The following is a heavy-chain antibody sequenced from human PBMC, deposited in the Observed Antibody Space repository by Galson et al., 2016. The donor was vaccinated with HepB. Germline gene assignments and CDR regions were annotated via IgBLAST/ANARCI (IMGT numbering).Heavy chain of an antibody. D-gene: IGHD5-18*01. CDR3: ARLDTTYNYFHMDV. V-gene: IGHV5-10-1*01. CDR2: IDPSDSYI. J-gene: IGHJ6*02. Sequence: QSGAEVKKPGESLRISCKTSGYSLISYWVTWVRQMPGKGLEWMGRIDPSDSYIDYSPSFQGHVAISADKSITTAYLQWSSLKASDTAMYYCARLDTTYNYFHMDVWGQGTTVTVSS. CDR1: GYSLISYW.